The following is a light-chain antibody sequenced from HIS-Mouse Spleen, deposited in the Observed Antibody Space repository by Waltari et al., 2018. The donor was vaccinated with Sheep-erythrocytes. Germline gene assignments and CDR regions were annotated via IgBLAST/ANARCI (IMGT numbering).Light chain of an antibody. CDR3: SSYAGSNNWV. CDR2: EVS. V-gene: IGLV2-8*01. J-gene: IGLJ3*02. CDR1: SSYVGGYNY. Sequence: QSALTQPASVSGSPRQSITIPCTGTSSYVGGYNYVSRYQQHPGKAPKLMIYEVSKRPSGVPDRFSGSKSGNTASLTVSGLQAEDEADYYCSSYAGSNNWVFGGGTKLTVL.